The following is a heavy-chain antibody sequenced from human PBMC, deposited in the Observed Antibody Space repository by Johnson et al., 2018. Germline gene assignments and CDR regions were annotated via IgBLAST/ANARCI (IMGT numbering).Heavy chain of an antibody. J-gene: IGHJ4*02. V-gene: IGHV3-9*01. CDR3: GKDARRCRRLGDLSYALD. CDR1: GFTFDDYA. D-gene: IGHD3-16*02. CDR2: IDWNGSKI. Sequence: EVQLVESGGGLVQPGKSLRLSCAASGFTFDDYAMHWVRPTPGTGLEWVAGIDWNGSKIEYAESVKGRFTIPRDNAKNSLYRQLHSLRAEDTALYYCGKDARRCRRLGDLSYALDWRQGTFVTVSS.